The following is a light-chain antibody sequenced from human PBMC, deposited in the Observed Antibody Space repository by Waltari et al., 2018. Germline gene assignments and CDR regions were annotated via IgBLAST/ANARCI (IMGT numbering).Light chain of an antibody. Sequence: DIQMTQSPSTLSASVGERVTITCRASQSISSWLAWYQHKPGKAPKLLIYKASSLESGVPSRFSGSGSGTEFTLTISSLQPDDFATYYCQQYNSYSYTFGQGTKLEIK. CDR2: KAS. CDR3: QQYNSYSYT. V-gene: IGKV1-5*03. CDR1: QSISSW. J-gene: IGKJ2*01.